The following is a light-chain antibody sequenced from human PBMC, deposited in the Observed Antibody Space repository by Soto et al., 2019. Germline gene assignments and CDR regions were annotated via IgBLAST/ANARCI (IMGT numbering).Light chain of an antibody. V-gene: IGKV3-15*01. Sequence: EIVMTQSPATLSVSPGERATLSCRASQSISNNLAWYHQRPGQAPRLLIYGASTRATGIPARFSGSGSGTEFTLTITSLQSEDFAVYYCQQYNNWWTFGQGTRVEIK. CDR1: QSISNN. CDR2: GAS. CDR3: QQYNNWWT. J-gene: IGKJ1*01.